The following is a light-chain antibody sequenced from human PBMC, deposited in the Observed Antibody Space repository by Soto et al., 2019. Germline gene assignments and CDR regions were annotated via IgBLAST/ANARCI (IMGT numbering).Light chain of an antibody. V-gene: IGKV3-11*01. J-gene: IGKJ4*01. CDR1: QSVSSY. Sequence: EIVLTQSPATLSLSPGERATLSCRARQSVSSYLAWYQQKPGQAPRLLIYDASNRATGIPARFSGSGSGTDFSLTISSLEPEDFAVYYGHRGTFGGGTKVEIK. CDR2: DAS. CDR3: HRGT.